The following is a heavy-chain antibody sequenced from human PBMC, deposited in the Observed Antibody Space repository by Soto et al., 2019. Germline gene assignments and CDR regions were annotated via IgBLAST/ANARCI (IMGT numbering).Heavy chain of an antibody. CDR2: ISPNSGGT. CDR1: GYTFTGYY. CDR3: GKGRSGDVGVFY. J-gene: IGHJ4*02. V-gene: IGHV1-2*02. Sequence: SVKVSCKASGYTFTGYYIHWVRQAPGQGPEWMGEISPNSGGTKYAQRFQGRVTMTRDTSITTVYMELSNLSPDDTAVYYCGKGRSGDVGVFYWGQGTLVTVSS. D-gene: IGHD1-26*01.